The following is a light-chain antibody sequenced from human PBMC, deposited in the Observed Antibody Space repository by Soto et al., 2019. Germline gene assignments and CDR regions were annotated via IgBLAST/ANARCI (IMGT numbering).Light chain of an antibody. CDR2: DAS. Sequence: EVVLTQSPDTLSLSPEERDTLSCRASQDISTHVGWYQQKPGQTPRLLIYDASRTATGIPARFSGSGSGTDFILAISGLEPEDYGMYFCQQRSSWPTFGQGTKV. CDR3: QQRSSWPT. CDR1: QDISTH. J-gene: IGKJ1*01. V-gene: IGKV3-11*01.